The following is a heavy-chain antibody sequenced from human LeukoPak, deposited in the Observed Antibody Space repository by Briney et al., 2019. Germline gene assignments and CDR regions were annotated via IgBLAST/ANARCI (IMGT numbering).Heavy chain of an antibody. CDR2: IYHSGST. CDR1: GGSISSYY. Sequence: SETLSLTCTVSGGSISSYYWSWIRQPPGKGLEWIGYIYHSGSTYYNPSLKSRVTISVDRSKNQFSLKLSSVTAADTAVYCCATSGSYPRFDYWGQGTLVTVSS. D-gene: IGHD1-26*01. J-gene: IGHJ4*02. CDR3: ATSGSYPRFDY. V-gene: IGHV4-59*04.